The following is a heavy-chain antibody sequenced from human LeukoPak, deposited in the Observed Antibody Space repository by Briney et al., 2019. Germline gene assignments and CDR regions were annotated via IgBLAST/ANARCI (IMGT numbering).Heavy chain of an antibody. CDR2: IKQDGSEK. CDR1: GVMFPSYW. V-gene: IGHV3-7*04. CDR3: ARRHHFGFLDS. Sequence: GGSLRLSCAACGVMFPSYWMTWVRQAPGKGLEWVANIKQDGSEKYYVDSVKGRFTISRDNAKNSVYLQMNSLRAEDTAVYYCARRHHFGFLDSWGQGTLVTVSS. D-gene: IGHD3-10*01. J-gene: IGHJ4*02.